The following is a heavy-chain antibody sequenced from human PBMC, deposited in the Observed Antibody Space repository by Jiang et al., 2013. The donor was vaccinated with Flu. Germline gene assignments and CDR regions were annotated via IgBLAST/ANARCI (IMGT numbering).Heavy chain of an antibody. D-gene: IGHD2-2*01. J-gene: IGHJ6*02. CDR2: IYQTGST. CDR1: GFSITSGYW. Sequence: PGLVKPSETLSLTCAVSGFSITSGYWWGWIRQPPGKGLEWVASIYQTGSTHYNPSLKSRVTISVDTSKNQFSLSLTSVTAADTAVYYCARQAAPATPGYYYFFGFDVWGQGTTVTVSS. V-gene: IGHV4-38-2*01. CDR3: ARQAAPATPGYYYFFGFDV.